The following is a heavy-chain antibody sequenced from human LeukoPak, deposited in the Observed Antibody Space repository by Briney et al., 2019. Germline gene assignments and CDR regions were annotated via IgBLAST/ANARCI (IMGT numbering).Heavy chain of an antibody. J-gene: IGHJ5*02. CDR1: GGSLSFHY. D-gene: IGHD3-3*01. CDR3: ARFFDFGSGYWFDP. Sequence: SETLSLTCTVSGGSLSFHYWSWIRQPPGKGLEWIGYIYDNGDTNYNPSLKSRVNISVDTSKNQFSLKLSSVTAADTAVYYCARFFDFGSGYWFDPWGQGTLVTVSS. V-gene: IGHV4-59*11. CDR2: IYDNGDT.